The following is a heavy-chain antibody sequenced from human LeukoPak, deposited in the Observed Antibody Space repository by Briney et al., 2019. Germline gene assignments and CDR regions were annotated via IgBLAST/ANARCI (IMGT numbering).Heavy chain of an antibody. CDR2: IDPDDSGS. Sequence: PGGSLRLSCAASGFAFNSQTMSWVRQAPGKGLVWVSRIDPDDSGSSYADSVKGRFTISRDNAKNTLWLQMNSLRADDTAVYYCAGVRAGANRAFDVWGQGTVVAVSS. CDR3: AGVRAGANRAFDV. V-gene: IGHV3-74*01. J-gene: IGHJ3*01. CDR1: GFAFNSQT. D-gene: IGHD4/OR15-4a*01.